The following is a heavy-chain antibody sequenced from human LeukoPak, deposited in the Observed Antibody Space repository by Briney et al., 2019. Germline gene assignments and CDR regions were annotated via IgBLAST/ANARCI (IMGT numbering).Heavy chain of an antibody. J-gene: IGHJ4*02. CDR3: SGARGDY. V-gene: IGHV3-15*07. Sequence: GGSLRLSCEASGFTFSQAWMNWVRQAPGQGLEWVGRIKSKSADGTTVYSARVRDRFFISRDDSKNTTYLQMNRLTTKDTGVYFCSGARGDYWGQGVLVTVSA. CDR2: IKSKSADGTT. CDR1: GFTFSQAW. D-gene: IGHD1-26*01.